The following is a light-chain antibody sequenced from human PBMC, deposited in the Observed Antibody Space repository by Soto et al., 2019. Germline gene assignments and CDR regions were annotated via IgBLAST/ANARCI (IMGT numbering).Light chain of an antibody. V-gene: IGLV1-47*01. J-gene: IGLJ2*01. CDR1: SSNIGSNY. CDR3: AAWDDSLSGLVV. Sequence: QSVLTQPPSASGTLGQRVTISCSGSSSNIGSNYVYWYQQLPGTAPKLLIYRNNQRPSGVPDRFSGSKSGTSASLAISGLRSEDEADYYCAAWDDSLSGLVVFGGGTKLTVL. CDR2: RNN.